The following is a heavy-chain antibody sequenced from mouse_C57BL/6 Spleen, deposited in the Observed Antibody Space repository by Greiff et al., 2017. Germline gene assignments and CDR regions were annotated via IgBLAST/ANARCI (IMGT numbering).Heavy chain of an antibody. CDR3: ARPPYGNYAMDY. J-gene: IGHJ4*01. CDR1: GFTFSDYG. CDR2: ISSGSSTI. D-gene: IGHD2-1*01. V-gene: IGHV5-17*01. Sequence: EVKVVESGGGLVKPGGSLKLSCAASGFTFSDYGMHWVRQAPEKGLEWVAYISSGSSTIYYADTVKGRFTISRDNAKNTLFLQMTSLRSEDTALYYCARPPYGNYAMDYWGQGNSVTVSS.